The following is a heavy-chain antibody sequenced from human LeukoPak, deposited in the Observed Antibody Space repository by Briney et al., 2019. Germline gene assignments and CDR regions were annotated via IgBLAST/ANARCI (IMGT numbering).Heavy chain of an antibody. Sequence: SETLSLTCAVYGGSFSGYYWSWVRQPPGKGLEWIGEINHSGSTNYDPSLKSRVTISVDTSKNQLSLKLSSVTAADTAVYYCARTVTSPRRYYDGMDVWGKGTTVTVSS. CDR2: INHSGST. CDR1: GGSFSGYY. V-gene: IGHV4-34*01. D-gene: IGHD4-17*01. CDR3: ARTVTSPRRYYDGMDV. J-gene: IGHJ6*04.